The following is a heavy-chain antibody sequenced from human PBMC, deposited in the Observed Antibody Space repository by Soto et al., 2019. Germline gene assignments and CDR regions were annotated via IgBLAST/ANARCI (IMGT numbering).Heavy chain of an antibody. J-gene: IGHJ4*02. CDR3: AKADGAYLPDY. CDR2: ISYSGST. D-gene: IGHD2-8*01. Sequence: QVHLQESGPGLVKPSDTLSLTCAVSGYSISSSNWWGWIRQPPGKGLEWIGYISYSGSTYYNPSLKSRVTMSVDTSKNQFSLILSSVTAVDTAVYYCAKADGAYLPDYWGQGTLVTVSS. CDR1: GYSISSSNW. V-gene: IGHV4-28*01.